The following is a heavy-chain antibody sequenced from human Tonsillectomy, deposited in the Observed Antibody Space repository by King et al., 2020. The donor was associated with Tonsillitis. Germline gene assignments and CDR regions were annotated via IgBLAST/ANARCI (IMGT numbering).Heavy chain of an antibody. V-gene: IGHV3-30*18. D-gene: IGHD3-3*01. CDR2: ISYDGSNK. CDR3: AKDMARITIVGVVRRGYYFDY. Sequence: QLVQSGGGVVQPGRSLRLSCAASGFTFSSYGMHWVRQAPGKGLEWVAVISYDGSNKYYADSVKGRFTISRDNSKNTLYLQMNSLRAEDTAVYYCAKDMARITIVGVVRRGYYFDYWGQGTLVTVSS. CDR1: GFTFSSYG. J-gene: IGHJ4*02.